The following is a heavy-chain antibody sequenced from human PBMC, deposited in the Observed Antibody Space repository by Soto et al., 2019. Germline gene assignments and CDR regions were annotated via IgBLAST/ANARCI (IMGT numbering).Heavy chain of an antibody. J-gene: IGHJ2*01. CDR2: IIPIFGTA. D-gene: IGHD6-13*01. CDR3: ARASSTSSTDDWYFDL. Sequence: QVQLVQSGAEVKKPGSSVKVSCKASGGTFSSYAISWVRQAPGQGLEWMGGIIPIFGTANYAQKFRGRVTITADESTSTAYMELSSLRSEDTAVYYCARASSTSSTDDWYFDLWGRGTLVTVSS. V-gene: IGHV1-69*12. CDR1: GGTFSSYA.